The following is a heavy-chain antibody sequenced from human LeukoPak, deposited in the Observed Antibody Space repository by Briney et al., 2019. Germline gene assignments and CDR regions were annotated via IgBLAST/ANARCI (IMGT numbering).Heavy chain of an antibody. Sequence: ASVKVSCKVSGYTLTELSMHWVRQAPGKGLEWMGGFDPEDGETIYAQKFQGRVTMAEDTSTDTAYMELSSLRSEDTAVYYCATWSHYDFWSGYWFNWGQGTLVTVSS. CDR1: GYTLTELS. CDR3: ATWSHYDFWSGYWFN. J-gene: IGHJ4*02. V-gene: IGHV1-24*01. D-gene: IGHD3-3*01. CDR2: FDPEDGET.